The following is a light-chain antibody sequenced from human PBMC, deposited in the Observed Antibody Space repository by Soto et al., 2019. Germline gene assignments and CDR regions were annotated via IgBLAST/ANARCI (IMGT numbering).Light chain of an antibody. J-gene: IGKJ4*01. CDR2: DVS. CDR1: QSPGTW. CDR3: QKYFSYTLT. V-gene: IGKV1-5*01. Sequence: DSQLIQAPSTLSASVGDRVIITCRASQSPGTWLAWYQQKPGTAPVLLIYDVSRLESGVPSRFSGSGSGTEFTLTISSLQPDDFATYYCQKYFSYTLTFGGGTKVDIK.